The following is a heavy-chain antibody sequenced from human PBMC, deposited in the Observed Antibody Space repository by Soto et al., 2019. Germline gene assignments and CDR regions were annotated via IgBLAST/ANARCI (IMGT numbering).Heavy chain of an antibody. V-gene: IGHV1-3*01. CDR2: INAANGDT. CDR1: GYTFTRYG. Sequence: ASVKVCGKASGYTFTRYGIHWVREAPGQRLEWMGWINAANGDTKYSPKFQGRVTITRDTSASTAYMELSSLRSEDTAVYYCVRRHVSATGIDWFDPWGQGTLVTVSS. J-gene: IGHJ5*02. CDR3: VRRHVSATGIDWFDP. D-gene: IGHD6-13*01.